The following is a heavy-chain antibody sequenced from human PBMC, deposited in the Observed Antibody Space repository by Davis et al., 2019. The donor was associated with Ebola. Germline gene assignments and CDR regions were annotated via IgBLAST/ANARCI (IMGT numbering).Heavy chain of an antibody. V-gene: IGHV4-39*02. CDR1: GGSISSSTYH. Sequence: PSETLSLTCTVSGGSISSSTYHWVWVRQPPGKGLEWIGSIFHTGATYYSPSLTSRVPMFVDTSKNQFSLNVYSVTAADTAIYYCATDILSQPRDWGQGTLVTVSS. CDR3: ATDILSQPRD. CDR2: IFHTGAT. J-gene: IGHJ4*02.